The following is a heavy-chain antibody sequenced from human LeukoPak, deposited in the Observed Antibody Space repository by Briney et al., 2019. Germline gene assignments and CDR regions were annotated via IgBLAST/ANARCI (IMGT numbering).Heavy chain of an antibody. V-gene: IGHV4-39*01. CDR1: LGSISSSIYY. Sequence: PPGTLSLTRTVSLGSISSSIYYWGWIPHPPGEGAEGVGSIYYSGRTYYNPSLKSRGTISVDTSKNQCSLKLSSVTAADTAVYYCARGRNGYNDQCAYYFDYWGQGTLVAVSS. D-gene: IGHD5-24*01. CDR3: ARGRNGYNDQCAYYFDY. CDR2: IYYSGRT. J-gene: IGHJ4*02.